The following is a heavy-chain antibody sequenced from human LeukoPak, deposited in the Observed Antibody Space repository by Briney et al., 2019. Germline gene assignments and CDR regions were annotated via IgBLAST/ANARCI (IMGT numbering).Heavy chain of an antibody. CDR2: IYTGGNT. D-gene: IGHD6-6*01. CDR1: GFTVDSNY. J-gene: IGHJ4*02. CDR3: ARIGYSSSSLDF. V-gene: IGHV3-53*01. Sequence: PGGSLRLSCAASGFTVDSNYLSWVRQAPGKGLEWVSTIYTGGNTYYAASVKGRFTISRDFSKNTVFLHMNSLRAEDTAVYNCARIGYSSSSLDFWGRGTLVTVSS.